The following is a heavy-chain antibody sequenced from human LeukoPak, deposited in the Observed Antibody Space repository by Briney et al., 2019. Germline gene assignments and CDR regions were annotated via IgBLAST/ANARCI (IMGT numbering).Heavy chain of an antibody. CDR3: ATREVNYVWGNGWFDP. V-gene: IGHV4-38-2*02. Sequence: PSETLSLTCTVSGYSISSGYYWGWIRQSPGKGLEWIGSIYYSGSTYYNPSLKSRVTISVDTSKNQFSLKLSSVTAADTAVYYCATREVNYVWGNGWFDPWGQGTLVTVSS. J-gene: IGHJ5*02. CDR1: GYSISSGYY. D-gene: IGHD3-16*01. CDR2: IYYSGST.